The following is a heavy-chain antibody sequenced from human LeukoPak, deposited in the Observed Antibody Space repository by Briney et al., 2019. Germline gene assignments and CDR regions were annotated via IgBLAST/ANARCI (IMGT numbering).Heavy chain of an antibody. CDR1: GGSISSSSYY. CDR2: INHSGST. D-gene: IGHD6-19*01. V-gene: IGHV4-39*07. J-gene: IGHJ6*02. Sequence: SETLSLTCTVSGGSISSSSYYWSWIRQPPGKGLEWIGEINHSGSTNYNPSLKSRVTISVDTSKNQFSLKLSSVTAADTAVYYCARGHRMNRGPSGWYATRVYYYYYGMDVWGQGTTVTVSS. CDR3: ARGHRMNRGPSGWYATRVYYYYYGMDV.